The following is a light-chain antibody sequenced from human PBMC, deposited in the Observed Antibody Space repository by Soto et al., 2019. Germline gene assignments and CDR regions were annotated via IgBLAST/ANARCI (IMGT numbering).Light chain of an antibody. CDR2: SNN. V-gene: IGLV1-44*01. Sequence: QSVLTQPPSASGTPGQRVTISCSGSSSNIGSNTVNWYQQLPGTAPKLLIYSNNQRPSGVPDRFSGSKSCTSASLAISGLQSEDAADYYCAAWDDSLVGAVFGGGTQLTVL. J-gene: IGLJ7*01. CDR1: SSNIGSNT. CDR3: AAWDDSLVGAV.